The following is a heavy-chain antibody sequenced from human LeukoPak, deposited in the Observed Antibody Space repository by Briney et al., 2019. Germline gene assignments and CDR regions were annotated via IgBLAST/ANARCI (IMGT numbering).Heavy chain of an antibody. CDR2: IRYDGSNK. CDR1: GFTFSSYG. Sequence: GGSLRLSCAASGFTFSSYGMHWVRQAPGKGLEWVAFIRYDGSNKYYADSVKGRFTISRDNSKNTLYLQMNSLRAEDTAVYYCAIIPGPYDSSGYPPLNYWGQGTLVTVSS. J-gene: IGHJ4*02. V-gene: IGHV3-30*02. CDR3: AIIPGPYDSSGYPPLNY. D-gene: IGHD3-22*01.